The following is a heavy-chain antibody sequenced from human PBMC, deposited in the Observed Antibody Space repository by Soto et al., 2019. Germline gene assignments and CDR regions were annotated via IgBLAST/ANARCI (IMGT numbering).Heavy chain of an antibody. J-gene: IGHJ4*02. CDR1: GFTFSNYW. V-gene: IGHV3-7*01. CDR2: INEDGSEN. Sequence: EVQLVESGGGLVQPGGSLRLSCAASGFTFSNYWMNWVRQAPGKGLEWVANINEDGSENYFVDSAKGRFTISRDNAKNSLYLQMSSLRAEDTAVYYCARDLFDYWGQGTLVTVSS. CDR3: ARDLFDY.